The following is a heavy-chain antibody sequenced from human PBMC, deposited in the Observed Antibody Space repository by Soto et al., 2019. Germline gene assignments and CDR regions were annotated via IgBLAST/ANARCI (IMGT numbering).Heavy chain of an antibody. CDR1: GFTFSSYA. D-gene: IGHD4-17*01. Sequence: QVQLVESGGGVVQPGRSLRLSCAASGFTFSSYAMHWVRQAPGKGLEWVAVISYDGSNKYYADSVKGRFTISRDNSKNTLYLQMNSLRAEDTAVYYCAKIVSVTPNSVVAFDIWGQGTMVTVSS. V-gene: IGHV3-30-3*02. CDR2: ISYDGSNK. CDR3: AKIVSVTPNSVVAFDI. J-gene: IGHJ3*02.